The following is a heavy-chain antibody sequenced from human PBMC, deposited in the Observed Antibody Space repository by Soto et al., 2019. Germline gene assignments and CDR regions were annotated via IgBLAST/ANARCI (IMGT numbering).Heavy chain of an antibody. J-gene: IGHJ6*02. CDR2: TYYRSRWYY. CDR1: GSGGAKNRAA. D-gene: IGHD2-21*01. CDR3: ARDLVSYIANYYYGMDV. V-gene: IGHV6-1*01. Sequence: QSRTVTGTASGSGGAKNRAAGIWIRQSPSRGLEWLGRTYYRSRWYYDYAVSVKSRVMISPDTSKNQFSLQLNSMTPEDTAVYYCARDLVSYIANYYYGMDVWGQGTTVTVSS.